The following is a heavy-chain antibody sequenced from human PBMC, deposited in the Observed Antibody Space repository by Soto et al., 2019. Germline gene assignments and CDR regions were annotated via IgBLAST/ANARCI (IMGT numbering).Heavy chain of an antibody. D-gene: IGHD2-15*01. CDR2: IFHSGNA. J-gene: IGHJ4*01. CDR3: ARAHAPTLPFDS. Sequence: SETLSLTCSVSGGSIRNVYWSWIRQSPGKRLEWIGFIFHSGNAKYNPSLKSRVTMSIDTPRNQISLSLDSVTAADTAIYFCARAHAPTLPFDSWGQGTLVTVSS. V-gene: IGHV4-59*01. CDR1: GGSIRNVY.